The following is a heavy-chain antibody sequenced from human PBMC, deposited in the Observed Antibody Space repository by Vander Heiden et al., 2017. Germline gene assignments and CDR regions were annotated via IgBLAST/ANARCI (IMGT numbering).Heavy chain of an antibody. CDR2: VDTAGDT. J-gene: IGHJ5*01. V-gene: IGHV3-13*01. D-gene: IGHD7-27*01. CDR3: ARVRWGSYES. Sequence: EVQLVESGGGLVQPGGSLRLSCAASGFSFSNYDMHWVRQVTGKGLEWVSAVDTAGDTFYPASVKGRFTISREDATNSLYLQMNSLRAGDTAVYYCARVRWGSYESWGQGTLVTVSS. CDR1: GFSFSNYD.